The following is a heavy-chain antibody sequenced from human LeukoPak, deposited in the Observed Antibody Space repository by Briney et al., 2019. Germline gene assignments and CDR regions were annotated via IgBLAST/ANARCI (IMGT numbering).Heavy chain of an antibody. CDR3: ARDLGSGSRFGY. Sequence: GGSLRLSCAASGFTFISYSMNWVRQAPGKGLEWVSSISSSSSYIYYADSVKGRFTISRDNAKNSLYLQMNSLRAEDTAVYYCARDLGSGSRFGYWGQGTLVTVSS. CDR1: GFTFISYS. V-gene: IGHV3-21*01. D-gene: IGHD6-25*01. J-gene: IGHJ4*02. CDR2: ISSSSSYI.